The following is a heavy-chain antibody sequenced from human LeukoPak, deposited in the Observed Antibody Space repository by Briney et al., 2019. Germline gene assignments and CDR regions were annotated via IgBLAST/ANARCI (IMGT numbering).Heavy chain of an antibody. D-gene: IGHD3-9*01. V-gene: IGHV4-39*07. Sequence: SETLSLTCTVSGGSISTSNYYWGWIRQPPGKGLAWIGNIFYIGSTYYGPSLKRRLNISLDTSRNQFSLKLSSVTAADTAVYYCARDYDILTGYYIWGQGTLVTVYS. J-gene: IGHJ4*02. CDR2: IFYIGST. CDR3: ARDYDILTGYYI. CDR1: GGSISTSNYY.